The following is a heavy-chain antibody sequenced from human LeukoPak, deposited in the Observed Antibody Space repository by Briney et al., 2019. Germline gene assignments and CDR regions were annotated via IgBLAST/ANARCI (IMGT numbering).Heavy chain of an antibody. D-gene: IGHD6-19*01. J-gene: IGHJ5*02. V-gene: IGHV1-2*02. Sequence: GASVKVSCKASGYTFTGYYMHWVRQAPGQGLEWVGWINPNSGGTNYAQKFQGRVTMTRDTSISTAYMELSRLRSDDTAVYYCARDPRRSSGWYRQDLNWFDPWGQGTLVTVSS. CDR3: ARDPRRSSGWYRQDLNWFDP. CDR2: INPNSGGT. CDR1: GYTFTGYY.